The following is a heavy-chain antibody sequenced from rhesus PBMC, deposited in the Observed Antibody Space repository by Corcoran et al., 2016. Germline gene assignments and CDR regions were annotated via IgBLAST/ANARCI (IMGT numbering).Heavy chain of an antibody. V-gene: IGHV4S11*01. CDR1: GGSISSNY. CDR3: ARRGNRFDV. Sequence: QVQLQESGPGLVKPLETLSLTRAVSGGSISSNYWSWIRQPPGKGLEWIGYIYGSGSSTHYNPSLKSRVTLSVDTSKNQFSLKLSSVTAADTAVYYCARRGNRFDVWGAGVLVTVSS. J-gene: IGHJ5-1*01. CDR2: IYGSGSST.